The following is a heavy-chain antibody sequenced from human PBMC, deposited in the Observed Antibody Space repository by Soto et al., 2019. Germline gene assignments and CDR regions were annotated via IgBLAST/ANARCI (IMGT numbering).Heavy chain of an antibody. J-gene: IGHJ6*02. CDR3: ARAYYYGSGSYATYYYYGMDV. CDR2: IYHSGNT. Sequence: SETLSLTCAVSGGSISSGGYSWSWIRQPPGKGLEWIGYIYHSGNTYYNPSLKSRVTISVDRSKNQFSLKLSYVTAADTAVYYCARAYYYGSGSYATYYYYGMDVWGQGTTVTVSS. D-gene: IGHD3-10*01. CDR1: GGSISSGGYS. V-gene: IGHV4-30-2*01.